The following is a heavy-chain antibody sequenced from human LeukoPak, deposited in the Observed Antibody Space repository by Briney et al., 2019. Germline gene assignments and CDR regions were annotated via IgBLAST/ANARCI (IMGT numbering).Heavy chain of an antibody. CDR1: GYTFTSYG. CDR3: ARDLDGDHHPFYFDY. J-gene: IGHJ4*02. CDR2: ISAYNGNT. V-gene: IGHV1-18*01. D-gene: IGHD4-17*01. Sequence: ASVKVSCKASGYTFTSYGISWVRQAPGQGLEWMGWISAYNGNTNYAQKLQGRVTMITDTSTSTAYMELRSLRSDDTAVYYCARDLDGDHHPFYFDYWGQGTLVTVSS.